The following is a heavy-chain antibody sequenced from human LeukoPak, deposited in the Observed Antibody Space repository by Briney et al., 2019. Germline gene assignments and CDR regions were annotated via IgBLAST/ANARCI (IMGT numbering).Heavy chain of an antibody. V-gene: IGHV4-59*01. J-gene: IGHJ3*02. D-gene: IGHD2/OR15-2a*01. CDR3: ARKNDFDI. CDR2: IFYSGRT. Sequence: PSETLSLTCTVSGGSISSDHWNWLRQPPGKGLEWIGCIFYSGRTYYNPSLKSRVTISVDMSKSQSSLRLPSVTAADTAVYYCARKNDFDIWGQGTLVTVSS. CDR1: GGSISSDH.